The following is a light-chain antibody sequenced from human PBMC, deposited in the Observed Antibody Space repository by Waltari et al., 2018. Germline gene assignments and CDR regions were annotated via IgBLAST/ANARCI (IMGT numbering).Light chain of an antibody. Sequence: QVVLTHSPSASASLGASVKLTCPLTSGHSSYHIAWHQQQPEKGPRYLMKVSSAGSHQKGDGIPDRFSGSSSGTERYLTISSVQSEDEADYYCQTWDTGTHVVFGGGTKLTVL. J-gene: IGLJ2*01. CDR3: QTWDTGTHVV. CDR2: VSSAGSH. CDR1: SGHSSYH. V-gene: IGLV4-69*01.